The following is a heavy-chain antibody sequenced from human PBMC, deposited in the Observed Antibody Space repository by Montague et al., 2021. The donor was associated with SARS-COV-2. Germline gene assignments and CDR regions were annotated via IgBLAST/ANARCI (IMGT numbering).Heavy chain of an antibody. CDR3: ARLPYDNSYGMDV. Sequence: SETLSLTCTVSGGSISTYYWNWIRQFPGKGLEWNGYINYSGSTNYNPSLQSRFIISVARSKIQLSLKLNSVPAADMSIYYCARLPYDNSYGMDVWGQGTPVTVSS. CDR2: INYSGST. V-gene: IGHV4-59*01. D-gene: IGHD3-9*01. CDR1: GGSISTYY. J-gene: IGHJ6*02.